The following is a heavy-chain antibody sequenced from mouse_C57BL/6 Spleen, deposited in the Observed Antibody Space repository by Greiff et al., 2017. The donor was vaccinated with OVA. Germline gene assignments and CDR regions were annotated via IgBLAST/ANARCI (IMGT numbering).Heavy chain of an antibody. CDR3: VPDYPWFAY. J-gene: IGHJ3*01. CDR1: GFSFNTYA. Sequence: EVHLVESGGGLVQPKGSLKLSCAASGFSFNTYAMNWVRQAPGKGLEWVARIRSKSNNYATYYADSVKDRFTISRDDSESMLYLQMNNLKTEDTAMYYCVPDYPWFAYWGQGTLVTVSA. D-gene: IGHD2-4*01. V-gene: IGHV10-1*01. CDR2: IRSKSNNYAT.